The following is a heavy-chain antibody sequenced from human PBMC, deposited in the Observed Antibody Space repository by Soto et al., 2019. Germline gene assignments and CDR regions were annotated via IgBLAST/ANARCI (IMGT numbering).Heavy chain of an antibody. CDR2: ISSSSSYI. J-gene: IGHJ5*02. V-gene: IGHV3-21*01. Sequence: PRPSLTLSGEACGFTFSRYRMNWVRQAPGKGLEWVSSISSSSSYIYYADSVKGRFTISRDNAKNSLYLQMNSLRAEDTAVYYCARGSSSWFDPWGQGTLVTVSS. CDR1: GFTFSRYR. CDR3: ARGSSSWFDP.